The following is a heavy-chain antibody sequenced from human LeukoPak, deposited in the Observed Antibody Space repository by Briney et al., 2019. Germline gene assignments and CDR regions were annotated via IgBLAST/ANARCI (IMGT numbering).Heavy chain of an antibody. CDR3: ARSYRYSSSWYVLGY. CDR2: INPSGGST. V-gene: IGHV1-46*01. D-gene: IGHD6-13*01. Sequence: ASVKVSCKASGYTFINYYMHWVRQAPGQGLEWMGIINPSGGSTSYAQKFQGRVTMTRDMSTSTVYMELSSLRSEDTAVYYCARSYRYSSSWYVLGYWGQGTLVTVSS. J-gene: IGHJ4*02. CDR1: GYTFINYY.